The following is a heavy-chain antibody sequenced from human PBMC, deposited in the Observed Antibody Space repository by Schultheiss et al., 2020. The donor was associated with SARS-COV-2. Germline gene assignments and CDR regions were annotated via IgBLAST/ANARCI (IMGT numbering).Heavy chain of an antibody. CDR1: GFTFSSYA. V-gene: IGHV3-23*01. J-gene: IGHJ5*01. Sequence: GESLKISCAASGFTFSSYAMHWVRQTTGKGLEWVSGISGSGGSTYYADSVKGRFTISRDNSKTTLYLQMNSLRAEDTAVYYCLKDYGGAWGHGTLVTVSS. CDR3: LKDYGGA. CDR2: ISGSGGST. D-gene: IGHD2-21*01.